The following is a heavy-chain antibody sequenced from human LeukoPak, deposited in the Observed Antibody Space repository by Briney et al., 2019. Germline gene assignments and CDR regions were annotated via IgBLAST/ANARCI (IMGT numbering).Heavy chain of an antibody. Sequence: QPGESLRLSCAASGFTFDDYAMHWVRHAPGKGLEWVSLISGDGGSTYYADSVKGRFTISRDNSKNSLYLQMNSLRTEDTALYYCATPAIGIAAAGFDCWGQGTLVTVSS. CDR2: ISGDGGST. CDR1: GFTFDDYA. V-gene: IGHV3-43*02. J-gene: IGHJ4*02. CDR3: ATPAIGIAAAGFDC. D-gene: IGHD6-13*01.